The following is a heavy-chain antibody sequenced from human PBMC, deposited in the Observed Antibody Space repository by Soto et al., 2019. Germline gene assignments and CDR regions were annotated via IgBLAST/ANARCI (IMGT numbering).Heavy chain of an antibody. Sequence: EVQLLESGGGLVQPGGSLRLSCAASGFTFNNYAMTWVRQAPGKGLEWVSAISGGGDTTSYADSVKGRFTVSRAGSKNTLYLQMSSLRAEDTALYYFAKGRGGSGSLTPRVDFWGQGTLVTVSS. CDR1: GFTFNNYA. CDR3: AKGRGGSGSLTPRVDF. J-gene: IGHJ4*02. D-gene: IGHD3-10*01. CDR2: ISGGGDTT. V-gene: IGHV3-23*01.